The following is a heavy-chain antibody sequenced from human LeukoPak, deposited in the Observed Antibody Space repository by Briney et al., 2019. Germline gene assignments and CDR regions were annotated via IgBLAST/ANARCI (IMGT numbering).Heavy chain of an antibody. V-gene: IGHV3-7*04. CDR2: IKQDGREK. D-gene: IGHD3-10*01. CDR1: GFTFGSYW. Sequence: PGGSLILSCAASGFTFGSYWMSWVRQAPGKGLEWVANIKQDGREKNYVDSVKGRFTISRDNAKNSLYLQMNSLRAEDSAVYYCAKGFGELSWGQGTLVTVSS. J-gene: IGHJ5*02. CDR3: AKGFGELS.